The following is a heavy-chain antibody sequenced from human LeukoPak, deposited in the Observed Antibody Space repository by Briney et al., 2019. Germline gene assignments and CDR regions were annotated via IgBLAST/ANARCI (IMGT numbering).Heavy chain of an antibody. CDR3: ARVGVLRFLEWSSNWFDP. J-gene: IGHJ5*02. CDR2: IYYSGST. D-gene: IGHD3-3*01. Sequence: NPSETLSLTCTVSGGSISSYYWSWIRQPPGKGLEWIGYIYYSGSTNYNPSLKSRVTISVDTSKNQFSLKLSSVTAADTAVYYCARVGVLRFLEWSSNWFDPWGQGTLVTVSS. V-gene: IGHV4-59*01. CDR1: GGSISSYY.